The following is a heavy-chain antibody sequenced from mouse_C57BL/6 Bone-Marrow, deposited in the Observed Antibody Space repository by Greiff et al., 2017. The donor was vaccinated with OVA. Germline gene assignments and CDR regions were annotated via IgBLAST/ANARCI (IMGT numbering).Heavy chain of an antibody. J-gene: IGHJ3*01. D-gene: IGHD2-2*01. CDR3: VRHVWGYDAFAY. Sequence: EVKVEESGGGLVQPKGSLKLSCAASGFSFNTYAMNWVRQAPGKGLEWVARIRSKSNNYATYYADSVKDRFTISRDDSESMLYLQMNNLKTEDTAMYYCVRHVWGYDAFAYWGQGTLVTVSA. CDR2: IRSKSNNYAT. CDR1: GFSFNTYA. V-gene: IGHV10-1*01.